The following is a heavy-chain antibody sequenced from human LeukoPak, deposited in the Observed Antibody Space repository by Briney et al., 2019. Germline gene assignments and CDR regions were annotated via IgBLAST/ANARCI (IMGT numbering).Heavy chain of an antibody. V-gene: IGHV4-4*07. CDR3: TRDFDY. Sequence: SETLSLTCTVSGGSFSDFYWSWPRQPAGKGLEWIGRIYTGGSTNYNPSLKSRVTMSVDTSKRQFSLNLSSVTAADTAVYYCTRDFDYWGQGTLVTVSS. CDR2: IYTGGST. CDR1: GGSFSDFY. J-gene: IGHJ4*02.